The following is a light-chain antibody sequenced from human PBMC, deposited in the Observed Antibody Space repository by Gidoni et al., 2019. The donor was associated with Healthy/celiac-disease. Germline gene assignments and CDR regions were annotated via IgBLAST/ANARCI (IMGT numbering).Light chain of an antibody. CDR2: WAS. CDR3: QQYYSPPFT. J-gene: IGKJ3*01. CDR1: QRVLYSSNNKNY. V-gene: IGKV4-1*01. Sequence: DIVMTQSPDSLAVSLGERATINCKSSQRVLYSSNNKNYLAWYQQKPGQPPKLLIYWASTRESGVPDRFRGSGSGTDFTLTISSLQAEDVAVYYCQQYYSPPFTFGPGTKVDIK.